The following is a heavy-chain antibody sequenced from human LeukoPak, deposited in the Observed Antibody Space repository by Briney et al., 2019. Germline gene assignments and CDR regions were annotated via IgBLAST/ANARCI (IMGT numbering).Heavy chain of an antibody. V-gene: IGHV3-23*01. J-gene: IGHJ4*02. Sequence: GGSLRLSCAGSGFPFSSYPISWVRQPPGKGLEWVSAITASGDSTYSADSVKGRFTISRDNAKNSLFLQMDSLRVEDTALYFCARDDPYFFDYWGQGTLVTVSS. CDR2: ITASGDST. CDR1: GFPFSSYP. CDR3: ARDDPYFFDY.